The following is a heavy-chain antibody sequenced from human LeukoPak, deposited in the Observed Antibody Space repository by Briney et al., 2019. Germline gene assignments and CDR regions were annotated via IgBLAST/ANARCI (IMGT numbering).Heavy chain of an antibody. CDR1: GGSIINSNYY. D-gene: IGHD6-19*01. V-gene: IGHV4-39*02. CDR3: ARRGSGYNTNFDY. CDR2: LHHSGST. Sequence: PSETLSLTCTVSGGSIINSNYYWDWIRQPPGKGLEWIGGLHHSGSTYYNPSLKSRVTVSVDTSKNHFSLKLSSVTAADTAVYYCARRGSGYNTNFDYWGQGTLVTLSS. J-gene: IGHJ4*02.